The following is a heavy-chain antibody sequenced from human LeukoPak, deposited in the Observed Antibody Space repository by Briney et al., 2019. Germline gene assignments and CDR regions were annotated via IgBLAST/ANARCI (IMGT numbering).Heavy chain of an antibody. D-gene: IGHD2-8*01. CDR3: SYDTSGPEDY. CDR1: GFTFSSVW. J-gene: IGHJ4*02. Sequence: GGSLSLSCEASGFTFSSVWMSWVRPAPGKGLEWVSAISGSGGSTYYADSVKGRFTISRDNSKNTLHLQMNSLRAGDTAVYYCSYDTSGPEDYWGQGTLVAVSS. V-gene: IGHV3-23*01. CDR2: ISGSGGST.